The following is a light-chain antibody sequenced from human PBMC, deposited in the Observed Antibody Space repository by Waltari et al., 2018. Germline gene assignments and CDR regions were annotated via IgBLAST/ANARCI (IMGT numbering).Light chain of an antibody. V-gene: IGKV3-11*01. CDR1: QSVSSY. CDR2: DTS. J-gene: IGKJ2*01. CDR3: QHRTNWPQT. Sequence: EIVLTQSPPTLSLSPGERATLSCRASQSVSSYLAWYQQTPGQAPRLLIYDTSSRATGIPARFSGSGSGTDFTLTISSLEPEDFAVYYCQHRTNWPQTFGPGTKLEI.